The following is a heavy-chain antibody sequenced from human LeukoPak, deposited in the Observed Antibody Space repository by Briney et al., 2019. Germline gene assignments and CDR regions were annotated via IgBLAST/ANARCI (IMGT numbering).Heavy chain of an antibody. CDR3: TRLRWDWGFDY. J-gene: IGHJ4*02. D-gene: IGHD3/OR15-3a*01. V-gene: IGHV3-33*01. CDR2: IWYDGSKK. CDR1: GFTFSTYG. Sequence: GGSLRLSCAAAGFTFSTYGMHWVRQAPGKGLEWVAVIWYDGSKKYYADSVKGRLSISRGNSKKTLYLQMNRLRVEDTAVYYCTRLRWDWGFDYWGQGTLVTVSS.